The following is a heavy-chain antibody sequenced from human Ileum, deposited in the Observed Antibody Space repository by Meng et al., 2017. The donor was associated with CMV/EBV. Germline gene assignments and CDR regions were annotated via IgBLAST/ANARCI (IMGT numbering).Heavy chain of an antibody. D-gene: IGHD6-19*01. CDR3: AREESVGIAVTGTFDY. CDR1: RDSISSNF. Sequence: GQLPESGSGLGKPSETLSLTCTVPRDSISSNFWSWIWQPAGKGLEWIGRIYSSGSTFYNPSLKSRVTMSVDTSKNQFSLSLASVTAADTAIYFCAREESVGIAVTGTFDYWGQGILVTVSS. J-gene: IGHJ4*02. CDR2: IYSSGST. V-gene: IGHV4-4*07.